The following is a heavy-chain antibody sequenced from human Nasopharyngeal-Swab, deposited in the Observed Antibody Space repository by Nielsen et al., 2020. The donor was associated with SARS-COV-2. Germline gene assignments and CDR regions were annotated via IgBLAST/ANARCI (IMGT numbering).Heavy chain of an antibody. CDR3: VRPRYCSAASCDRHSGVGLFDY. V-gene: IGHV1-8*01. Sequence: ASVKVSCKASGYTFTSYDINWVRQAPGQGLEWVGWMNPNSGNTGYAQKFQGRVTMTRDTPLTTAYMELSSLRSEDTAVYYCVRPRYCSAASCDRHSGVGLFDYWGQGTLVTVSS. J-gene: IGHJ4*02. D-gene: IGHD2-8*02. CDR1: GYTFTSYD. CDR2: MNPNSGNT.